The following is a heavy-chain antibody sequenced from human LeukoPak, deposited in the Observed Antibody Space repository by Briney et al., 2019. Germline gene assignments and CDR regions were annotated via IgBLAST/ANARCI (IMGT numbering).Heavy chain of an antibody. Sequence: GGSLRLSCAASGFTFSSYAMHWVRQAPGKGLEWVAVISYDGSNKYYADSVKGRFTISRDNSKNTLYLRMNSLRAEDTAVYYCARDNVGSYYYGSGSYIHWGQGTLVTVSS. CDR3: ARDNVGSYYYGSGSYIH. CDR1: GFTFSSYA. J-gene: IGHJ4*02. CDR2: ISYDGSNK. V-gene: IGHV3-30-3*01. D-gene: IGHD3-10*01.